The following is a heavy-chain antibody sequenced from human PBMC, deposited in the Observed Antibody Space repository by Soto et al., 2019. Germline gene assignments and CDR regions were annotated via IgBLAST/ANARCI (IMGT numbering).Heavy chain of an antibody. CDR3: ARDRGSGWPLTYYGMDV. CDR1: GFTFDDYG. Sequence: GGSLRLSCAASGFTFDDYGMSWVRQAPGKGLEWVSGINWNGGSTGYADSVKGRFTISRDNAKNSLYLQMNSLRAEDTALYYCARDRGSGWPLTYYGMDVWGQGTTVTVSS. J-gene: IGHJ6*02. D-gene: IGHD6-19*01. CDR2: INWNGGST. V-gene: IGHV3-20*04.